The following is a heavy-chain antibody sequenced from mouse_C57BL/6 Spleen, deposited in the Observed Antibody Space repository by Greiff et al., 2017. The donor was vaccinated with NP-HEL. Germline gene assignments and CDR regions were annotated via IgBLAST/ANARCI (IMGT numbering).Heavy chain of an antibody. CDR2: ISDGGSYT. CDR3: ASSSRPYWYFDV. J-gene: IGHJ1*03. Sequence: EVTLVESGGGLVKPGGSLKLSCAASGFTFSSYAMSWVRQTPEKRLEWVATISDGGSYTYYPDNVKGRFTISRDNAKNNLYLQMSHLKSEDTAMYYCASSSRPYWYFDVWGTGTTVTVSS. D-gene: IGHD1-1*01. CDR1: GFTFSSYA. V-gene: IGHV5-4*03.